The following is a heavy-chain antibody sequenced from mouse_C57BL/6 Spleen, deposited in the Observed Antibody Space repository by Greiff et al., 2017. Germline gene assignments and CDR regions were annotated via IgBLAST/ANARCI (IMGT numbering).Heavy chain of an antibody. J-gene: IGHJ4*01. Sequence: EVMLVESGGGLVKPGGSLKLSCAASGFTFSSYTMSWVRQTPEKRLEWVATISGGGGNTYYPDSVKGRFTISRDNAKNTLYLQMSSLRSEDTALYYCARHSHMDYWGQGTSVTVSS. V-gene: IGHV5-9*01. CDR1: GFTFSSYT. CDR3: ARHSHMDY. CDR2: ISGGGGNT.